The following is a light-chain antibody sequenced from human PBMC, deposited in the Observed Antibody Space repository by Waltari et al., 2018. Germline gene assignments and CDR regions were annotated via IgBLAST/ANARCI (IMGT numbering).Light chain of an antibody. CDR1: QTITNW. V-gene: IGKV1-12*01. CDR2: RAS. J-gene: IGKJ2*03. CDR3: LQYTSSPPYS. Sequence: DTQMTQSPSSLSASVGDTVTITCRASQTITNWLDWYQQKPGKAPKLLIYRASSLQSGVPSRFSGSGSGTEFTLTISSLQPEDFATYYCLQYTSSPPYSFGQGTKVEIK.